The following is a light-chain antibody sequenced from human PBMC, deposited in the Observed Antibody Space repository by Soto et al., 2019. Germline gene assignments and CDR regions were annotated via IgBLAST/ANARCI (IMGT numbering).Light chain of an antibody. Sequence: QSVLTQPPSVSGAPGQRVTISCTGSGSNIGAGYDVHWYQQLPGTAPKLLIYDNKNRPSGVPDRFSGSKSGTSASLAITGLQAEDEADYYCQSYDSSLRGKVFGGGTKLTVL. CDR2: DNK. CDR3: QSYDSSLRGKV. J-gene: IGLJ2*01. CDR1: GSNIGAGYD. V-gene: IGLV1-40*01.